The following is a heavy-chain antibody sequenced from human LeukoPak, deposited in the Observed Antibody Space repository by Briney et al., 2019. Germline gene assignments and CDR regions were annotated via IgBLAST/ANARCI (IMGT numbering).Heavy chain of an antibody. CDR2: IYYSGST. D-gene: IGHD2-2*01. CDR1: GGSISSYY. CDR3: ARRGVVPAANGMDV. Sequence: SETLSLTCTVSGGSISSYYWSWIRQPPGKGLEWIGYIYYSGSTNYNPSLKSRVTISVDTSKNQFSLKLSSVTAADTAVYYCARRGVVPAANGMDVWGQGTTVTVSS. V-gene: IGHV4-59*08. J-gene: IGHJ6*02.